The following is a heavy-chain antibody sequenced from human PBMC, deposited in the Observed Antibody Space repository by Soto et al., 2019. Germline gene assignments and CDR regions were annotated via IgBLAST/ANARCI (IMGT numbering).Heavy chain of an antibody. CDR2: ISAHDGDT. J-gene: IGHJ3*02. Sequence: QVQLVQSGAEVKKPGASVKVSCKASGYTFTNYGISWVRQAPGQGLEWMGWISAHDGDTNYAQKVQGRVTLTTDTSTSTAYMELRSPRSDDTALFYCARDLTYYGSESWDEGFDIWGQGTMVIVSS. V-gene: IGHV1-18*01. CDR1: GYTFTNYG. CDR3: ARDLTYYGSESWDEGFDI. D-gene: IGHD3-10*01.